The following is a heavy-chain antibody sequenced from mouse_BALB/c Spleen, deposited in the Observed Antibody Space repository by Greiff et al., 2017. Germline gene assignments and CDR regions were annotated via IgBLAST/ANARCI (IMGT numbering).Heavy chain of an antibody. CDR3: AEEYAMDY. CDR1: GYSFTSYW. J-gene: IGHJ4*01. CDR2: IDPSDSET. V-gene: IGHV1-74*01. Sequence: QVQLQQSGPQLVRPGASVKISCKASGYSFTSYWMHWVKQRPGQGLEWIGMIDPSDSETRLNQKFKDKATLTVDKSSSTAYMQLSSPTSEDAAVYYCAEEYAMDYWGQGTSVTVSS.